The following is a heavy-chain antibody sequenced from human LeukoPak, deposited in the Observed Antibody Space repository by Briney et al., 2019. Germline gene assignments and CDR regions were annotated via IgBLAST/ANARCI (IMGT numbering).Heavy chain of an antibody. D-gene: IGHD6-19*01. V-gene: IGHV3-48*03. CDR2: ISSSGSTI. J-gene: IGHJ4*02. CDR3: ASIAVADVFDY. Sequence: PGESLRLSCAASGFTFSSYEMNWVRQAPGKGLEWVSYISSSGSTIYYADSVKGRFTISRDNAKNSLYLQMNSLRAEDTAVYYCASIAVADVFDYWGQGTLVTVSS. CDR1: GFTFSSYE.